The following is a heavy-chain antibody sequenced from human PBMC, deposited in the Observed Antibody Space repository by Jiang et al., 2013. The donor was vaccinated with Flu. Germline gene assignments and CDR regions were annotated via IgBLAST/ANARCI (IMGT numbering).Heavy chain of an antibody. CDR3: AWSSSWYYFDY. D-gene: IGHD6-13*01. CDR2: INTNTGNP. CDR1: GYTFTSYA. V-gene: IGHV7-4-1*02. Sequence: KASGYTFTSYAMNWVRQAPGQGLEWMGWINTNTGNPTYAQGFTGRFVFSLDTSVSTAYLQISSLKAEDTAVYYCAWSSSWYYFDYWGQGTLVTVSS. J-gene: IGHJ4*02.